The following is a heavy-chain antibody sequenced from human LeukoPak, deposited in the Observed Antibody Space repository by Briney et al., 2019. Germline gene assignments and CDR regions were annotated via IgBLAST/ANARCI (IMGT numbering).Heavy chain of an antibody. CDR2: ISHSGSEK. V-gene: IGHV3-30-3*01. Sequence: GGSLRLSCAASGFTFSTFSMYWVRQAPGKGLEWVALISHSGSEKYYADSVEGRFTISRDNSRNTLYLQMNSLRAEDTAVYYCVKDSGYYDTSGKGWFDFWGQGTLVTVSS. D-gene: IGHD3-22*01. CDR3: VKDSGYYDTSGKGWFDF. J-gene: IGHJ5*01. CDR1: GFTFSTFS.